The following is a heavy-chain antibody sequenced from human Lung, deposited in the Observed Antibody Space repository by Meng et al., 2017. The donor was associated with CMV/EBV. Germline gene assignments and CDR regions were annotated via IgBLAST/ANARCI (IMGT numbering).Heavy chain of an antibody. CDR1: GYTFSSTK. D-gene: IGHD2-15*01. J-gene: IGHJ4*02. CDR3: AKDNNDYSKDF. CDR2: FDPRGDST. Sequence: SCKASGYTFSSTKMHWVRQAPGQGLEWMGIFDPRGDSTNYAQNFQGRFTMTEDRSTTTVHMELSSLRSEDTAVYYCAKDNNDYSKDFWGQGTLVTVSS. V-gene: IGHV1-46*01.